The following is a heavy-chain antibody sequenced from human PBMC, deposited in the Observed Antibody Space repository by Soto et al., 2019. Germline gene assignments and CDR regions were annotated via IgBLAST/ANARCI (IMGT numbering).Heavy chain of an antibody. CDR3: ARGQVVAAQH. CDR1: GGSISSGGYS. D-gene: IGHD2-15*01. J-gene: IGHJ4*02. CDR2: IYHSGST. Sequence: PSETLSLTCAFSGGSISSGGYSWSWIRQPPGKGLEWIGYIYHSGSTYYNPSLKSRVTISVDRSKNQFSLKLSSVTAADTAVYYCARGQVVAAQHWGQGTLVTVS. V-gene: IGHV4-30-2*01.